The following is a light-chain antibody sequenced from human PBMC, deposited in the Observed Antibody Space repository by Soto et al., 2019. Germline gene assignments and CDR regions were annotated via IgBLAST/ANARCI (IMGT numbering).Light chain of an antibody. CDR3: SSYTSSSTLYV. CDR1: SSNIGNNY. J-gene: IGLJ1*01. V-gene: IGLV2-14*01. Sequence: QSVLTQPPSVSAAPGQTVTISCSGGSSNIGNNYVSWYQQHPGKAPKLMIYEVSNRPSGVSNRFSGSKSGNTASLTISGLQAEDEADYYCSSYTSSSTLYVFGTGTKVTVL. CDR2: EVS.